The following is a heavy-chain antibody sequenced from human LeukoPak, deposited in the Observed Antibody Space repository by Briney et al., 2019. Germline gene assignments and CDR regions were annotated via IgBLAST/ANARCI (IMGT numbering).Heavy chain of an antibody. CDR2: MNPNRGNT. D-gene: IGHD4-11*01. Sequence: ASVKVSCKASGYTFTSYDINWVRQATGQGLEWMGWMNPNRGNTGYAQKFQGRVTITRNTSINTAYMELSSLRFEDTAVYYCARGIRRNINYWFDPWGQGTLVTVSS. CDR3: ARGIRRNINYWFDP. CDR1: GYTFTSYD. J-gene: IGHJ5*02. V-gene: IGHV1-8*03.